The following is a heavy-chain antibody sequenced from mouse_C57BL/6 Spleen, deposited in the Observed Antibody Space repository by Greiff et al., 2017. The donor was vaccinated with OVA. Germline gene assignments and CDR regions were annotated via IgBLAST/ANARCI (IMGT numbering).Heavy chain of an antibody. Sequence: VHLVESGPGLVAPSQSLSITCTVSGFSLTSYAISWVRQPPGKGLEWLGVIWTGGGTNYNSALKSRLSISTDNSKSQVFLKMNSLQTDDTARYYCARHPTVVAHCYFDVWGTGTTVTVSS. CDR1: GFSLTSYA. V-gene: IGHV2-9-1*01. CDR2: IWTGGGT. CDR3: ARHPTVVAHCYFDV. D-gene: IGHD1-1*01. J-gene: IGHJ1*03.